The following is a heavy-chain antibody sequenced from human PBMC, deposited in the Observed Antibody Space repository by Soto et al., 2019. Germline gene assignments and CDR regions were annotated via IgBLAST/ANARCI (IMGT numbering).Heavy chain of an antibody. J-gene: IGHJ6*03. CDR3: ASSVYCGSGSCPLYMDV. V-gene: IGHV4-59*08. CDR2: IFHSGTT. Sequence: SETLSLTCTFSGDSISSYYWSLIRQPPGKGLKWIGHIFHSGTTNYNPSLKSRVTMSLDTSKNQFSLKLSSVTASDTAVYYCASSVYCGSGSCPLYMDVWGKGTTVTVSS. D-gene: IGHD2-15*01. CDR1: GDSISSYY.